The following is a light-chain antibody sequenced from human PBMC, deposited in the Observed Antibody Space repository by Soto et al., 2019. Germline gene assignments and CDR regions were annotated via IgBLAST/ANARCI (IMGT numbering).Light chain of an antibody. V-gene: IGKV3-20*01. J-gene: IGKJ3*01. CDR1: QSVSSSY. CDR2: GAS. Sequence: EIVLTQSPGTLSRSPGERGTLSCRASQSVSSSYLAWYQQKPGQAPRLLIYGASSRATGIPDRFSGSGSGTDFTLTISRLEPEDFAVHYCQQYGSSPRITFGPGTKVDIK. CDR3: QQYGSSPRIT.